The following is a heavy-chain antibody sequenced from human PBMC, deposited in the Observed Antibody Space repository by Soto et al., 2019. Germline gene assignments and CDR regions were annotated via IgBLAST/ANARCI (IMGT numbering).Heavy chain of an antibody. J-gene: IGHJ4*02. V-gene: IGHV4-61*01. Sequence: TMPLTCTVSDGSISSLSYYRSWIRQPPGKGLEWIGYIYYSGSTNYNPSLKSRVTISVDTSKNQFSLKLSSVTAADTAVYYCARDGSDFWSGYYRPVDYWGQGTLVTVFS. CDR2: IYYSGST. CDR1: DGSISSLSYY. D-gene: IGHD3-3*01. CDR3: ARDGSDFWSGYYRPVDY.